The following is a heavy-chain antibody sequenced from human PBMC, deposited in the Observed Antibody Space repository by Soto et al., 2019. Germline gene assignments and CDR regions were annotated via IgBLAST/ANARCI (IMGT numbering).Heavy chain of an antibody. V-gene: IGHV3-23*01. D-gene: IGHD3-22*01. CDR3: AKNYDSSGLDH. J-gene: IGHJ4*02. Sequence: ETLSLTCTVSGGSISSYYWSWVRQAPGKGLEWVAGISGSGGNTFYVDSVKGRFTISRDNSKNTLYLQMNSLRAEDTAVYYCAKNYDSSGLDHWGQGTLVTVSS. CDR1: GGSISSYY. CDR2: ISGSGGNT.